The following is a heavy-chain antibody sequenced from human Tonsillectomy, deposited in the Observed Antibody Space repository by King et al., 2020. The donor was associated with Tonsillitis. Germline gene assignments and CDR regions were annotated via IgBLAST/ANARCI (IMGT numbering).Heavy chain of an antibody. CDR2: ISGSGGST. J-gene: IGHJ6*02. Sequence: VQLVESGGGLEQPGGSLRLSCAASGFTFSSYAMNWVRQAPGKGLEWVSTISGSGGSTCYADSVKGRFSIFRDNSKNTLYLQMNSLRAEDTAVYYCAKPLGYCNSTSCPTGGMDVWGQGTTVTVSS. D-gene: IGHD2-2*01. CDR3: AKPLGYCNSTSCPTGGMDV. V-gene: IGHV3-23*04. CDR1: GFTFSSYA.